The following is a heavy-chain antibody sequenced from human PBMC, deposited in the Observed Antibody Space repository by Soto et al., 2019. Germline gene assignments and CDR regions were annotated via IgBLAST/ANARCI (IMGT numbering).Heavy chain of an antibody. D-gene: IGHD5-18*01. Sequence: EVQLVESGGGLIQPGGSLRLSCAASGFTVSSNYMSWVRQAPGKGLQWASVIYSSGSTYYEDSVKGRFTISRDNPKNTLYLQMNSLRVEDTAVYYCARENSYPYFDFWGQGTQVTVSS. CDR1: GFTVSSNY. J-gene: IGHJ4*02. V-gene: IGHV3-53*01. CDR3: ARENSYPYFDF. CDR2: IYSSGST.